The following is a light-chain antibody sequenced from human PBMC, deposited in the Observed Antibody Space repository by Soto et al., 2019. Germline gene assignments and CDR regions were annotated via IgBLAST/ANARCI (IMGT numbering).Light chain of an antibody. Sequence: EIVLTQPPATLSLSPGARATLPCRASQSVSSYLAWYQQKPGQAPGLPTYDASNRATGIPARFSGSGSGTDFTLTISLLEPEVLAVYYGQHRSNWPPILFGQGTRLEI. CDR2: DAS. J-gene: IGKJ5*01. CDR1: QSVSSY. V-gene: IGKV3-11*01. CDR3: QHRSNWPPIL.